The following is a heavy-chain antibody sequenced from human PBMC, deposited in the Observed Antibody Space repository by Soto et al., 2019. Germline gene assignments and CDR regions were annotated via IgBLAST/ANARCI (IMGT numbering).Heavy chain of an antibody. CDR2: IYYSGST. Sequence: SETLSLTCTVSGGSISSGGYYWSWIRQHPGKGLEWIGYIYYSGSTYYNPSLKSRVTISVDTSKNQFSLKLSSVTAADTAVYYCARDRCSSTSCSPRSWFDPWGQGTLVTVS. CDR3: ARDRCSSTSCSPRSWFDP. J-gene: IGHJ5*02. D-gene: IGHD2-2*01. V-gene: IGHV4-31*03. CDR1: GGSISSGGYY.